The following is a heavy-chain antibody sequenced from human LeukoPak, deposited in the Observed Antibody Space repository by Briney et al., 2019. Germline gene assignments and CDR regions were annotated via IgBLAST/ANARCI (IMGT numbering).Heavy chain of an antibody. J-gene: IGHJ6*03. CDR1: GYTFTSYD. Sequence: ASVKVSCKASGYTFTSYDINWVRQVTGQWLELMLCMNPNSGNRGYAQKFQGRVTMTRNNSISTAYMELSSLRSEDTAVYYCARRYYYGSGSYFKPGYYYYMDVWGKRTTVTVSS. D-gene: IGHD3-10*01. CDR3: ARRYYYGSGSYFKPGYYYYMDV. V-gene: IGHV1-8*01. CDR2: MNPNSGNR.